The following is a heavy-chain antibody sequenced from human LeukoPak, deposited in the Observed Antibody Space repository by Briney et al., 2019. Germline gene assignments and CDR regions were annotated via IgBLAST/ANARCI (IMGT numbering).Heavy chain of an antibody. J-gene: IGHJ4*02. V-gene: IGHV4-59*01. Sequence: SETLSLTCTVSGGSISSYYWSWIRQPPGKGLEWIGYIYYSGSTNCNPSLKSRVTISVDTSKNQFSLKLSSVTAADTAVYYCARGGIVVVKFDYWGQGTLVTVSS. CDR3: ARGGIVVVKFDY. CDR1: GGSISSYY. D-gene: IGHD3-22*01. CDR2: IYYSGST.